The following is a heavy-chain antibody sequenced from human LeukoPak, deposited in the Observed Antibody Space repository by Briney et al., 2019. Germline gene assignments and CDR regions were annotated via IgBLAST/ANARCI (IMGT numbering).Heavy chain of an antibody. V-gene: IGHV3-23*01. CDR3: AKVAARRDLLPHYYYYYYMDV. CDR2: IRGSGGST. D-gene: IGHD6-6*01. CDR1: GFTFSSYG. Sequence: TGGSLRLSCAASGFTFSSYGMSWVRQAPGKGLEWVSAIRGSGGSTYYADAVKGRFTISRDNSKNTLYLQMNSLRAEDTAVYYCAKVAARRDLLPHYYYYYYMDVWGKGTTVTVSS. J-gene: IGHJ6*03.